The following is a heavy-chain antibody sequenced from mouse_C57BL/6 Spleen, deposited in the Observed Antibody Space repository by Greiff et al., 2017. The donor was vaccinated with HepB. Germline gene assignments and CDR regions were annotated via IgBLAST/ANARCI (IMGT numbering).Heavy chain of an antibody. D-gene: IGHD1-1*01. Sequence: EVKLVESGGGLVKPGGSLKLSCAASGFTFSSYTMSWVRQTPEKRLEWVATISGGGGNTYYPDSVKGRFTISRDNAKNTLYLQMSSLRSEDTALYYCARHRTTVVANYAMDYWGQGTSVTVSS. CDR3: ARHRTTVVANYAMDY. J-gene: IGHJ4*01. CDR1: GFTFSSYT. CDR2: ISGGGGNT. V-gene: IGHV5-9*01.